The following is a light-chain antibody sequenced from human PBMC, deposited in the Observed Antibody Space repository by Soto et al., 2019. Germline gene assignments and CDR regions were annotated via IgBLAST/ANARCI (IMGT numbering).Light chain of an antibody. CDR1: QSVTTY. CDR2: DAS. V-gene: IGKV3-11*01. J-gene: IGKJ5*01. Sequence: ETVLTQSPATLSLSPGESATLSCRASQSVTTYLAWYQQKPGRAPRLLIYDASVRATGIPARFSASGSGTDFTLTISSLEPEDFAVYYCQQRSNWPPEITFGQGTRLEIK. CDR3: QQRSNWPPEIT.